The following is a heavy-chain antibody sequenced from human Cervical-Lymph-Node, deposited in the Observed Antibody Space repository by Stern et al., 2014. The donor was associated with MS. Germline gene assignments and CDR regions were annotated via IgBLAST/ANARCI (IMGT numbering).Heavy chain of an antibody. D-gene: IGHD2-15*01. Sequence: EVQLEESGGGLVQPGGSLRLSCAASGFTFSTYWMHWVRQAPGKGLEWVSRIKSDESSTTYADSVKGRFSISRDNDKNTLYLQMNSLRAEDTAVYYCARGVMVAATYAYDIWGQGTMVTISS. J-gene: IGHJ3*02. CDR2: IKSDESST. CDR3: ARGVMVAATYAYDI. V-gene: IGHV3-74*01. CDR1: GFTFSTYW.